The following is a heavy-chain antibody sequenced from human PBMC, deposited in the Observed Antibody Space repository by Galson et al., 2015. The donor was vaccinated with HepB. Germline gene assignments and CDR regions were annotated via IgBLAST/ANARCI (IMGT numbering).Heavy chain of an antibody. CDR1: GFSFTTYD. J-gene: IGHJ6*03. D-gene: IGHD6-13*01. V-gene: IGHV1-8*01. CDR3: ARFPHSSSWDDSHYYKDV. CDR2: MDPNSGNT. Sequence: SVKVSCKASGFSFTTYDFNWVRQATGQGLEWLGWMDPNSGNTGYAHKFQGRITMTRNTSISTAYMELRSLRSEDTAVYYCARFPHSSSWDDSHYYKDVWGKGTTVTVSS.